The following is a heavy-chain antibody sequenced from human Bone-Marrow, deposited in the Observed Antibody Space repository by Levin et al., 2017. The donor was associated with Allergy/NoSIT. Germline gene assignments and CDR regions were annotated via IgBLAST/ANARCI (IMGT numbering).Heavy chain of an antibody. J-gene: IGHJ3*01. V-gene: IGHV3-21*01. CDR2: ISSDSSDL. CDR3: VRGIIGDVRVAHKEAFDV. D-gene: IGHD2/OR15-2a*01. Sequence: GESLKISCIVSGFTFSDYSIYWVRQAPGKGLEWISSISSDSSDLYYADSVKGRFTISRDNAKNSLNLHVSSLRAEDTAVYHCVRGIIGDVRVAHKEAFDVWGQGTMVTVSS. CDR1: GFTFSDYS.